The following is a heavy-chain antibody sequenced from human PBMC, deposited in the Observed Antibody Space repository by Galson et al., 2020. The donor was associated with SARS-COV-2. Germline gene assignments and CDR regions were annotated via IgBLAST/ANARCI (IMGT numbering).Heavy chain of an antibody. CDR3: AKGDGYNHGYSLDN. CDR1: GFTFNSYA. V-gene: IGHV3-23*01. J-gene: IGHJ4*02. CDR2: IRGGGGST. Sequence: GESLKISCAASGFTFNSYAMNWVRQAPAKGLEWVSVIRGGGGSTYYADSVKGRFTISRDNSKNTLYLQMNSLRAEDTAVYYCAKGDGYNHGYSLDNWGQGTLVTVSS. D-gene: IGHD5-18*01.